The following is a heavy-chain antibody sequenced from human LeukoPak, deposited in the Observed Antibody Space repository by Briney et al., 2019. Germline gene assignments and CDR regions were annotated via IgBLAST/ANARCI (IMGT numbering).Heavy chain of an antibody. V-gene: IGHV3-30*04. CDR1: GFTFSSYA. CDR3: ARGLYIAAAGTCGDY. CDR2: ISYDGSNK. J-gene: IGHJ4*02. D-gene: IGHD6-13*01. Sequence: GGSLRLSCAASGFTFSSYAMHWVRQAPGKGLEWVAAISYDGSNKYYADSVKGRFTISRDNSKNTLYLQMNSLRAEDTAVYYCARGLYIAAAGTCGDYWGQGTLVTVSS.